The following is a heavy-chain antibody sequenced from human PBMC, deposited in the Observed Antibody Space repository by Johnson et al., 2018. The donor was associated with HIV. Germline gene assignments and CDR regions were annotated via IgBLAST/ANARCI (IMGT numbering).Heavy chain of an antibody. CDR3: ARDSTPWGGDYVGYAFDI. D-gene: IGHD4-17*01. Sequence: VQLVESGGGLVQPGGSLRLSCAASGFTFSSYAMSWVRQAPGKGLEWVSAISSSGSIISYADSVKGRFTISRDNAKKSLYLQMNSLRAEDTAVYYCARDSTPWGGDYVGYAFDIWGQGTTVTVSS. CDR2: ISSSGSII. J-gene: IGHJ3*02. V-gene: IGHV3-48*04. CDR1: GFTFSSYA.